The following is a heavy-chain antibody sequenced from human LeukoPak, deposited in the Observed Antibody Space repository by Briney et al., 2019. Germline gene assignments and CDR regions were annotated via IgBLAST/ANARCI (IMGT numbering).Heavy chain of an antibody. CDR3: AKDREGTIADYFDY. D-gene: IGHD1-7*01. V-gene: IGHV3-23*01. CDR2: VSGSGDST. CDR1: GFTFSNYA. J-gene: IGHJ4*02. Sequence: GGSLRLSCAASGFTFSNYAMSWVRRAPGKGLEWVSAVSGSGDSTYYAGSVKGRFTISRDNSKNTLYLQMNSLRGEDTAVYYCAKDREGTIADYFDYWGQGTLVTVSS.